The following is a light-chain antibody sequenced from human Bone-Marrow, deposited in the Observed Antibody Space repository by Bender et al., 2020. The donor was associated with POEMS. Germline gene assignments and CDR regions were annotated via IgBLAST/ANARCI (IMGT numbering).Light chain of an antibody. CDR3: LSNGASNTYV. Sequence: QSALTQPASVSGSPGQSITISCTGTSSDIGNYNFVSWYQLHPGKAPKLMIYASSKRPSGVSNRFSGSKSGNAASLTISGLQAEDEGDYYCLSNGASNTYVFGSGTKVTVL. V-gene: IGLV2-23*01. CDR1: SSDIGNYNF. CDR2: ASS. J-gene: IGLJ1*01.